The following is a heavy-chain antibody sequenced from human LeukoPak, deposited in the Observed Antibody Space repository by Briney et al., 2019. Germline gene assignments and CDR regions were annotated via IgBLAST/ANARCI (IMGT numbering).Heavy chain of an antibody. V-gene: IGHV3-23*01. D-gene: IGHD3-3*01. J-gene: IGHJ4*02. Sequence: GGSLRLSCAASGFTFSSYAMSWVRQAPGKGLEWVSAISGSGGSTYYADSVKGRFTISRDNSKNSLYLQMNSLRAEDKAVYYCAKGLSYSKYYDFWSGSGTFDYWGQGTLVTVSS. CDR2: ISGSGGST. CDR1: GFTFSSYA. CDR3: AKGLSYSKYYDFWSGSGTFDY.